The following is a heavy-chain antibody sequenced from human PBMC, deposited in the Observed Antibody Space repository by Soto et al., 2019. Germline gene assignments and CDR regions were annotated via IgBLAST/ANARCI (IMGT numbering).Heavy chain of an antibody. CDR3: GRVKTGSVSYEGDYYMDV. J-gene: IGHJ6*03. Sequence: QVQLVQSGAEVKKPGSSVRVSCQASGDIFSNYTISWVRQAPGQGLEWMGRIIPILDVANYPLRFQGRVTITADKSTGTVYMELSSLRSEDTAIYYCGRVKTGSVSYEGDYYMDVWGKGTKVTVSS. CDR1: GDIFSNYT. CDR2: IIPILDVA. V-gene: IGHV1-69*02. D-gene: IGHD3-10*01.